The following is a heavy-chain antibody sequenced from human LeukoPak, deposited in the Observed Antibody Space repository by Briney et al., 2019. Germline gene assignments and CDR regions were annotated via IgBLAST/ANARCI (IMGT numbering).Heavy chain of an antibody. J-gene: IGHJ3*02. Sequence: GGSLRLSCAASGFTFSSYAMHWVRQAPGKGLEWVAVISYDGSNKYYADSVKGRFTISRDNSKNTLYLQMNSPRAEDTAVYYCASFSWYYYDSSVTDDAFDIWGQGTMVTVSS. CDR2: ISYDGSNK. D-gene: IGHD3-22*01. CDR3: ASFSWYYYDSSVTDDAFDI. CDR1: GFTFSSYA. V-gene: IGHV3-30-3*01.